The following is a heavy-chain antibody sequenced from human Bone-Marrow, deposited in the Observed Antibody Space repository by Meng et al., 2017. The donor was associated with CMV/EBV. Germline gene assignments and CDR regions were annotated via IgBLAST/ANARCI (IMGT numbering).Heavy chain of an antibody. CDR2: IYPGDSET. CDR3: ARHFDGAGFLEWYFDY. J-gene: IGHJ4*02. D-gene: IGHD3-3*01. CDR1: AYSFTNYW. Sequence: GGSLRLSCKASAYSFTNYWIGWVRQMPGKGLEWVGIIYPGDSETKYSPSFEGQVTISLDKSIDTAYLQWSSLKASDTAIYYCARHFDGAGFLEWYFDYWGQGTLVTVSS. V-gene: IGHV5-51*01.